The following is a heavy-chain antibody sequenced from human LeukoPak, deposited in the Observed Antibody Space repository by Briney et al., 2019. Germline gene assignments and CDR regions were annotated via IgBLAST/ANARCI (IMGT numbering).Heavy chain of an antibody. D-gene: IGHD2-15*01. Sequence: PSETLSLTCTVSGGSISSYYWSWIWQPPGKGLEWIGYIYYSGSTNYNPSLKSRVTISVDTSKNQFSLKLSSVTAADTAVYYCARDLSSGATGWFDPWGQGTLVTVSS. V-gene: IGHV4-59*01. CDR2: IYYSGST. J-gene: IGHJ5*02. CDR1: GGSISSYY. CDR3: ARDLSSGATGWFDP.